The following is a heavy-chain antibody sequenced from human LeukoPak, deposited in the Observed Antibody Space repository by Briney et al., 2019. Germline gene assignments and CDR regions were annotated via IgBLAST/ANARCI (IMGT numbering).Heavy chain of an antibody. V-gene: IGHV3-21*01. Sequence: GGSLRLSCAASGFTFSSYSMNWVRQAPGKGLEWVSCISSSSSYIYYADSVKGRFTISRDNAKNSLYLQMNSLRAEDTAVYYCARDDCSGGSCYSGMEGAFDIWGQGTMVTVSS. CDR1: GFTFSSYS. CDR3: ARDDCSGGSCYSGMEGAFDI. J-gene: IGHJ3*02. CDR2: ISSSSSYI. D-gene: IGHD2-15*01.